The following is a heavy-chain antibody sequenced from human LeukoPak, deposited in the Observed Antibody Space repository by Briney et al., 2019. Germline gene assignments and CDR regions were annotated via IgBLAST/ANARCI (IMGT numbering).Heavy chain of an antibody. V-gene: IGHV1-46*01. J-gene: IGHJ6*02. CDR2: MNLSGGST. CDR3: ARFWVFGADTSPPYHQGMDV. CDR1: GYTFTSYY. Sequence: ASVKVSCKASGYTFTSYYMHWVRQAPGQGLEGMGIMNLSGGSTSYAQKFQERVTMTIDPSTTTVYMGLRGLTSDDTAVYYCARFWVFGADTSPPYHQGMDVWGQGTTVIVSS. D-gene: IGHD3-3*01.